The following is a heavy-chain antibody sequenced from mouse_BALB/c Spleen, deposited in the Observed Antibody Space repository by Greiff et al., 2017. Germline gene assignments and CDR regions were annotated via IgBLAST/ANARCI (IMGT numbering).Heavy chain of an antibody. J-gene: IGHJ3*01. D-gene: IGHD2-14*01. V-gene: IGHV1S29*02. CDR1: GYTFTDYN. CDR3: AKEGGYYRYDGSWFAY. CDR2: IYPYNGGT. Sequence: VQLQQSGPELVKPGASVKISCKASGYTFTDYNMHWVKQSHGKSLEWIGYIYPYNGGTGYNQKFKSKATLTVDNSSSTAYMELRSLTSEDSAVYYCAKEGGYYRYDGSWFAYWGQGTLVTVSA.